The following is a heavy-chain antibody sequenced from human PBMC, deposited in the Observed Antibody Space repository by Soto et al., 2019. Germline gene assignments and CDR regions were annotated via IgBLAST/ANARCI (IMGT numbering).Heavy chain of an antibody. V-gene: IGHV3-30*03. CDR2: VSSDGSKK. J-gene: IGHJ4*02. Sequence: GGSLRLSCVASGFTFSNYGVHWVRQAPGKGLEWVAVVSSDGSKKYYVDSVKGRFTISRDNSKNTLFLQMDSLTGEDTAVYFCATDGPGKQSLVGYYFDYWGQGTSVTVSS. CDR3: ATDGPGKQSLVGYYFDY. CDR1: GFTFSNYG. D-gene: IGHD6-19*01.